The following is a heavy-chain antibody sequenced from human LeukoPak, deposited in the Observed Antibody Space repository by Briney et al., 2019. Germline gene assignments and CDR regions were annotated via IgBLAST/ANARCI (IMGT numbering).Heavy chain of an antibody. J-gene: IGHJ4*02. D-gene: IGHD2-2*01. CDR3: ARDGTSTDDY. Sequence: ASAKVSCNSSGYTCSNFGISWERQAPGQGQEWMGWISGNNDNPNYGQKFQGRLTVTTDSSTNTAYMELRNLRSDDTAVYYCARDGTSTDDYWGQGTLVTVSS. CDR2: ISGNNDNP. V-gene: IGHV1-18*01. CDR1: GYTCSNFG.